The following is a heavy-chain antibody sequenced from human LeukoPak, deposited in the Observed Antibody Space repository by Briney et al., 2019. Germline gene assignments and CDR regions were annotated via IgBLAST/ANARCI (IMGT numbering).Heavy chain of an antibody. CDR1: GFTFSGYA. J-gene: IGHJ4*02. V-gene: IGHV3-64*01. Sequence: GGSLRLSCAASGFTFSGYAMHWVRQAPGKGLEYVSAISSNGGSTYYANSVKGRFTISRDNSKNTLYLQMGSLRAEDMAVYYCARSGGTTFWGQGTLVTVSS. CDR2: ISSNGGST. D-gene: IGHD1-7*01. CDR3: ARSGGTTF.